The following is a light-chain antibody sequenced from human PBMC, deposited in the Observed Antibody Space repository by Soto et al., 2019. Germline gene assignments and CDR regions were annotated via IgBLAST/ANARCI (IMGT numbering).Light chain of an antibody. Sequence: EIVLTQSPGTLSLSPGESATLSCRASQSVSRYLAWYQQKPGQAPRLVIYDTSYRATGIPDRFSGSGSGTDFTLTISRLEPEDFAVYYCQQYGTSPPTTFGQGTRLEIK. CDR3: QQYGTSPPTT. CDR1: QSVSRY. J-gene: IGKJ5*01. V-gene: IGKV3-20*01. CDR2: DTS.